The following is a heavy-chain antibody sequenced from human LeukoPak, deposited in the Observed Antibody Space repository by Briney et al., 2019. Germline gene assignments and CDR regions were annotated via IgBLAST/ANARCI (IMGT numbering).Heavy chain of an antibody. CDR2: ISSSSYI. J-gene: IGHJ4*02. CDR3: ARDLALTYYDFWSGYYAHYFDY. V-gene: IGHV3-21*01. CDR1: GFTFSSYS. D-gene: IGHD3-3*01. Sequence: GGSLRLSCAASGFTFSSYSMNWVRQAPGKGLEWVSSISSSSYIYYADSVKGRFTISRDNAKNSLYLQMNSLRAEDTAVYYCARDLALTYYDFWSGYYAHYFDYWGQGTLVTVSS.